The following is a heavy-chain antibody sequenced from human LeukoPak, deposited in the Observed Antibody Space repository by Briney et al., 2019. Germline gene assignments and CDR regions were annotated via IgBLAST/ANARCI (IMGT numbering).Heavy chain of an antibody. D-gene: IGHD3-22*01. V-gene: IGHV4-30-4*01. CDR2: IYYSGST. CDR1: GGSISSGDYY. CDR3: ARGPSRYYDSPHFDY. Sequence: SETLSLTCTVSGGSISSGDYYWGWIRQPPGKGLEWIVYIYYSGSTYNNPSSKSRVTISLDTSKNQFSLKLSSVTAADTAVYYCARGPSRYYDSPHFDYWGQGTLVTVSS. J-gene: IGHJ4*02.